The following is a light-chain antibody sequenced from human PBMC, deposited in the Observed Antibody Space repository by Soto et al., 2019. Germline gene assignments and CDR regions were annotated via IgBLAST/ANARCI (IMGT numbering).Light chain of an antibody. J-gene: IGKJ1*01. V-gene: IGKV1-39*01. CDR2: AAS. Sequence: DIQMTQSPSPLSASVVDRVTITFLASQSISSYLNWYQQKPGKAPKLLIYAASSLQSGVPSRFSGSGSGTDFTLTISSLQPEDFATYYCQKSYSTPWTFGQGTKVDIK. CDR1: QSISSY. CDR3: QKSYSTPWT.